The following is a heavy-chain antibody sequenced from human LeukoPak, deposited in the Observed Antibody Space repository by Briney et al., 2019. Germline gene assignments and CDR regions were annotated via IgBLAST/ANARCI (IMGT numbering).Heavy chain of an antibody. D-gene: IGHD5-18*01. V-gene: IGHV1-2*02. Sequence: GASVKVSCKASGYTFTGYYMHWVRQAPGQGLEWMGWITPNSGGTSYAQKFQGRVTMTRDTSISTAYMEVSSLRSDDTAVYYCATCGYSYGYQCYFDYWGQGTLVTVSS. J-gene: IGHJ4*02. CDR1: GYTFTGYY. CDR3: ATCGYSYGYQCYFDY. CDR2: ITPNSGGT.